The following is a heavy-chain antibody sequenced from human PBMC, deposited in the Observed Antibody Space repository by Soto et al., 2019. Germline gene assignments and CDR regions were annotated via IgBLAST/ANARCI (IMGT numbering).Heavy chain of an antibody. Sequence: GGSVRLSRAASRFSLDRSAMSWVRQASGKGLEWVSAISGSGGSTYHADSVKGRFTISRYNSKNTLYLQMNSLRAEDTAVYYCAKVSEVSYYDYYGMDVWGQGTT. CDR1: RFSLDRSA. V-gene: IGHV3-23*01. J-gene: IGHJ6*02. CDR2: ISGSGGST. CDR3: AKVSEVSYYDYYGMDV.